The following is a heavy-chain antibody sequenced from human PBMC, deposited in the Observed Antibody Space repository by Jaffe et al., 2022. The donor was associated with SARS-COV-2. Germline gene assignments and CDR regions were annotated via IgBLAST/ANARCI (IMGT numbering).Heavy chain of an antibody. D-gene: IGHD2-2*01. V-gene: IGHV4-34*01. J-gene: IGHJ4*02. CDR2: INHSGST. CDR1: GGSFSGYY. CDR3: AKGYCSSTSCSDYFDY. Sequence: QVQLQQWGAGLLKPSETLSLTCAVYGGSFSGYYWSWIRQPPGKGLEWIGEINHSGSTNYNPSLKSRVTISVDTSKNQFSLKLSSVTAADTAVYYCAKGYCSSTSCSDYFDYWGQGTLVTVSS.